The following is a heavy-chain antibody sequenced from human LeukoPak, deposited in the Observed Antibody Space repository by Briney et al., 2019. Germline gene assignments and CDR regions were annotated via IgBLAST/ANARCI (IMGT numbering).Heavy chain of an antibody. D-gene: IGHD3-9*01. J-gene: IGHJ5*02. Sequence: KSSETLSLTCTVSGGSISGYYWSWMRRPAGKGLEWIGRIYASGSTNYNPSLKSRVTMSVDTSKNQFSLKLSSVTAADTAVYYCARVKTGTLNWFDPWGQGTLVTVSS. CDR2: IYASGST. CDR3: ARVKTGTLNWFDP. CDR1: GGSISGYY. V-gene: IGHV4-4*07.